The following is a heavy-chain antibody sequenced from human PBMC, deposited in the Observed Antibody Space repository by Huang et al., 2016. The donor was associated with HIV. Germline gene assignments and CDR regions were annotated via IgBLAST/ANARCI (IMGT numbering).Heavy chain of an antibody. J-gene: IGHJ4*02. Sequence: EVQLVESGGGLVQPGGSLRLSCAASGFTFSSYGMHWVRQVPGKGLVWVSRMNSDGRSSGYADSVKGRFTISSDNAKNTVNLQMNSLRVEDTGVYYCVRDPRIQSWLNYFDYWGQGTLVSVSS. D-gene: IGHD3-22*01. CDR3: VRDPRIQSWLNYFDY. CDR1: GFTFSSYG. V-gene: IGHV3-74*01. CDR2: MNSDGRSS.